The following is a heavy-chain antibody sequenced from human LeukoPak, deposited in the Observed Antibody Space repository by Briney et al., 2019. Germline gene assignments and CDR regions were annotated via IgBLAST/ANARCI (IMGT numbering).Heavy chain of an antibody. CDR3: ASQKLP. J-gene: IGHJ5*02. Sequence: GGSLRLSCAASGFISNNYWMSWVRQAPGKGLEWVANIKQDGSEKYYVDSVKGRFTISRDNAKSSLYLQMNSLRAEDTALYYCASQKLPWGQGTLVTVSS. CDR1: GFISNNYW. CDR2: IKQDGSEK. V-gene: IGHV3-7*01. D-gene: IGHD2-15*01.